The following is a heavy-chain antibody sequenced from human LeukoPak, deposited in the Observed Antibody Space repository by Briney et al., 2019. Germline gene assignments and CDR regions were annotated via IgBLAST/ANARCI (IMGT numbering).Heavy chain of an antibody. J-gene: IGHJ4*02. D-gene: IGHD3-10*01. CDR1: GGSISSYY. CDR3: ASGMVWFGESPFDY. Sequence: SETLSLTCTVSGGSISSYYWSWIRQPPGKGREWIGYIYYSGSTNYNPSLKSRVTISVDTSKNQFSLELSSVTAADTAVYYCASGMVWFGESPFDYWGQGTLVTVSS. CDR2: IYYSGST. V-gene: IGHV4-59*08.